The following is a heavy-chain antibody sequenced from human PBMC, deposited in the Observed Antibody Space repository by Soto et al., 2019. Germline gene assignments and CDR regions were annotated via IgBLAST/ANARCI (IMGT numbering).Heavy chain of an antibody. CDR3: ARGGYCSSTSCHSDYYGMDV. D-gene: IGHD2-2*01. CDR2: TRNKANSYTT. Sequence: GVSLRLSCAASGFTFSDHYMDWVRQAPGKGLEWVARTRNKANSYTTEYAASVKGRLTIARDDSQNSLYLQMNSLKTEDTAVYYRARGGYCSSTSCHSDYYGMDVWGQGTTVTVSS. V-gene: IGHV3-72*01. J-gene: IGHJ6*02. CDR1: GFTFSDHY.